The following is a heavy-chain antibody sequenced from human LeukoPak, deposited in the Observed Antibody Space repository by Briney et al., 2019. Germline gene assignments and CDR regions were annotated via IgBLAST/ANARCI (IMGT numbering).Heavy chain of an antibody. CDR2: IYYSGST. Sequence: PSETLSLTCTVSGGSISRYYWSWIRQSPGKGLEWIGYIYYSGSTKYNPSLKSRVTMSVDTSKNQFSLKLSSVTAADTAVYYCARGGGYSYGYSFFGFDYWGQGTVVTVSS. V-gene: IGHV4-59*01. CDR1: GGSISRYY. J-gene: IGHJ4*02. D-gene: IGHD5-18*01. CDR3: ARGGGYSYGYSFFGFDY.